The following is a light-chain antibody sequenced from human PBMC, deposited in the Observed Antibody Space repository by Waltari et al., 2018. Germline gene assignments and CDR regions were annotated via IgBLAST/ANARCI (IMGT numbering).Light chain of an antibody. CDR2: WAS. CDR1: QSVLYSSNNKNY. J-gene: IGKJ4*01. CDR3: QQYYRTPLT. V-gene: IGKV4-1*01. Sequence: DIVMTQSPESLAVSLGERATINCKSSQSVLYSSNNKNYLAWYQQKPGQPPKLLIYWASTRESGVPDRLSGSGSGTYFTLIISSLRAEDVAVYYCQQYYRTPLTFGGGTKVEIK.